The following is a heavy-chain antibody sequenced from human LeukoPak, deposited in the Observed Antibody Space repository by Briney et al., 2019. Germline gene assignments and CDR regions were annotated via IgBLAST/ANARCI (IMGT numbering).Heavy chain of an antibody. Sequence: PGGSLRLSCAASGFTFSTYAMSWVRQAPGKGLEWVSGISGSGSSTFYADSVKGRVTVSRDNPKNTLYLQMNSLRDEDTAIYYCAKEGNSYGTDYWGQGTLVTVSS. V-gene: IGHV3-23*01. CDR2: ISGSGSST. CDR3: AKEGNSYGTDY. D-gene: IGHD5-18*01. J-gene: IGHJ4*02. CDR1: GFTFSTYA.